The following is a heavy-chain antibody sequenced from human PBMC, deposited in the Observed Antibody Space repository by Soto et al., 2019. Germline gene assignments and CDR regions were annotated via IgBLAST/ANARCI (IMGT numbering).Heavy chain of an antibody. Sequence: EVQLVESGGGLVQPGGSLRLSCAASGFTFSSYWMSWVRQAPGKGLEWVANIKQDGSEKYYVDSVKGRFTISRDNAKNSLYLQMNSLRAEDTAVYYCAREAGDYGFWFDPWGQGTLVTVSS. CDR1: GFTFSSYW. D-gene: IGHD4-17*01. V-gene: IGHV3-7*03. CDR2: IKQDGSEK. J-gene: IGHJ5*02. CDR3: AREAGDYGFWFDP.